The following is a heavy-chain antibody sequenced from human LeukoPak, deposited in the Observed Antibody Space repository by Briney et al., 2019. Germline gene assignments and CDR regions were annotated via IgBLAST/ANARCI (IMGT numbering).Heavy chain of an antibody. D-gene: IGHD7-27*01. CDR2: ISGSGGST. J-gene: IGHJ6*03. V-gene: IGHV3-23*01. Sequence: PGGSLRLSCAASGFTFSSYAMSWVRQAPGKGLEWVSAISGSGGSTYYADSVKGRFTISRDNSKNTLYLQTNSLRAEDTAVYYCAKVTGAPRYYYMDVWGKGTTVTVSS. CDR3: AKVTGAPRYYYMDV. CDR1: GFTFSSYA.